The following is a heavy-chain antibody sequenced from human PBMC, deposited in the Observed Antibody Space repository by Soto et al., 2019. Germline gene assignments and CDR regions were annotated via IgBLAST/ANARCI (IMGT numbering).Heavy chain of an antibody. CDR1: XFTFSSYA. J-gene: IGHJ3*02. D-gene: IGHD3-10*01. Sequence: GGSLRLSCAASXFTFSSYAMSWVRQAPGKGLEWVSAISGSGGSTYYADSVKGRFTISRDNSKNTLYLQMNSLRAEDTAVYYCAKDPKPVLHGWTGHDAFDIWGQGTMVTVSS. CDR2: ISGSGGST. V-gene: IGHV3-23*01. CDR3: AKDPKPVLHGWTGHDAFDI.